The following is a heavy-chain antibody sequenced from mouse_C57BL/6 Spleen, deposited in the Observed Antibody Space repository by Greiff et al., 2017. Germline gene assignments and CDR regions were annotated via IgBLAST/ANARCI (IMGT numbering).Heavy chain of an antibody. CDR1: GYTFTDYE. CDR2: IDPETGGT. D-gene: IGHD1-1*01. V-gene: IGHV1-15*01. Sequence: VQLQQSGAELVRPGASVTLSCKASGYTFTDYEMHWVKQTPVHGLEWIGAIDPETGGTAYNQKLKGKAILTADKSSRTAYMELRSLTSEDSAVYDVTICVTTVVATDYFDYWGQGTTLTVSS. CDR3: TICVTTVVATDYFDY. J-gene: IGHJ2*01.